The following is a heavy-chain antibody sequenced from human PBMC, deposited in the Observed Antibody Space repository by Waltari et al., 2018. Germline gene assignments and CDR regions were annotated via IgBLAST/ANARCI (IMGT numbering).Heavy chain of an antibody. J-gene: IGHJ4*02. CDR3: ETAMVLEFDY. V-gene: IGHV3-30*02. CDR1: GFTFSSYG. Sequence: QVQLVESGGCVVQPGGSLSLSCAASGFTFSSYGMHWVRQAPGKGLEWVAFIRYDGSNKYYADSVKGRFTISRDNSKNTLYLQMNSLRAEDTAVYYCETAMVLEFDYWGQGTLVTVSS. CDR2: IRYDGSNK. D-gene: IGHD3-10*01.